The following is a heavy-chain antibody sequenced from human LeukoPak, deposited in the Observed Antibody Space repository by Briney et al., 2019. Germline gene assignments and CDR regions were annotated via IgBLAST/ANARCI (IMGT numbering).Heavy chain of an antibody. V-gene: IGHV3-30*04. CDR1: EFTFSNYA. Sequence: GGSLRLSRTASEFTFSNYAMHWVRQAPGKGLEWVAVISYDGSNKYYGGSVKGRFTISRDNSKNTLYLQMNSLKTEDTAVYYCTTHARYSSSWSQPHWGQGTLVTVSS. J-gene: IGHJ4*02. CDR2: ISYDGSNK. D-gene: IGHD6-13*01. CDR3: TTHARYSSSWSQPH.